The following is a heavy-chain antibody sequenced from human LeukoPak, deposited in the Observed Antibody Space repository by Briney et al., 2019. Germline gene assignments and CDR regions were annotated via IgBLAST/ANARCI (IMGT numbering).Heavy chain of an antibody. CDR2: ISWNSGSI. J-gene: IGHJ4*02. CDR1: GFTFDDYA. V-gene: IGHV3-9*01. D-gene: IGHD3-9*01. CDR3: ARVSVKYYDILTGYYTFDY. Sequence: GGSLRLSCAASGFTFDDYAMHWVRQAPGKGLEWVSGISWNSGSIGYADSVKGRFTISRDNAKNSLYLQMNSLRAEDTALYYCARVSVKYYDILTGYYTFDYWGQGTPVTVSS.